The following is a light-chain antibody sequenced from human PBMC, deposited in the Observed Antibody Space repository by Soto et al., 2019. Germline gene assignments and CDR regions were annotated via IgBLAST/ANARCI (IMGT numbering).Light chain of an antibody. CDR3: ASYTGSSTYL. J-gene: IGLJ3*02. Sequence: QSVLTQPASMSGSPGQSITISCTGTSGDVGFYDFVSWYQQHPGKVPRLIFYGVTKRPSGVSHRFSGSKSGNTASLTISGLQVEDEADYSCASYTGSSTYLFGGGTQLTVL. CDR1: SGDVGFYDF. V-gene: IGLV2-14*03. CDR2: GVT.